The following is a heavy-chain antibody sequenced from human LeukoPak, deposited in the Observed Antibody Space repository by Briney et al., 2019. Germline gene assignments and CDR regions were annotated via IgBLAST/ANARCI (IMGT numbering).Heavy chain of an antibody. Sequence: ASVKVSCKASGYTFTGYYMHWVRQAPGQGLEWMGWISPNSGGTNYAQKFQGRVTMTRDTSISTAYMELSRLRSDDTAVYYCARAGGYCSGGSCYGWFDPWGQGTLVTVSS. D-gene: IGHD2-15*01. CDR2: ISPNSGGT. V-gene: IGHV1-2*02. J-gene: IGHJ5*02. CDR1: GYTFTGYY. CDR3: ARAGGYCSGGSCYGWFDP.